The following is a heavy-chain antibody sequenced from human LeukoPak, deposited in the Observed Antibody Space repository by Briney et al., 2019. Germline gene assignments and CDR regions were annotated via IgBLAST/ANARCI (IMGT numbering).Heavy chain of an antibody. Sequence: SQTLSLTCTVSGGSISSGGYYWSWIRQHPGKGLEWIGYIYYSGTTYFNPSLQSRVTISVDTSKNQFSLKLTSVTAADTAVYYCARTLYYYDSIGYGMDVWGQGTTVTVSS. J-gene: IGHJ6*02. V-gene: IGHV4-31*03. CDR3: ARTLYYYDSIGYGMDV. CDR1: GGSISSGGYY. D-gene: IGHD3-22*01. CDR2: IYYSGTT.